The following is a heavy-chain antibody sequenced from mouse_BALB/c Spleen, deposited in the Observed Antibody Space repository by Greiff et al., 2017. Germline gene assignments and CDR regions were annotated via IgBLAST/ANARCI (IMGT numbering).Heavy chain of an antibody. V-gene: IGHV5-6-4*01. CDR3: TREGRSTMITTGFAY. D-gene: IGHD2-4*01. CDR1: GFTFSSYT. J-gene: IGHJ3*01. CDR2: ISSGGSYT. Sequence: DVMLVESGGGLVKPGGSLKLSCAASGFTFSSYTMSWVRQTPEKRLEWVATISSGGSYTYYPDSVKGRFTISRDNAKNTLYLQMSSLKSEDTAMYYCTREGRSTMITTGFAYWGQGTLVTVSA.